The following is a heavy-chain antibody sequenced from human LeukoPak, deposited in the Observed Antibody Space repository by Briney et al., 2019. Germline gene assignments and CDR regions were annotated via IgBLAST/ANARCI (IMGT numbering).Heavy chain of an antibody. Sequence: PGGSLRHSCAASGFTFSSYAMSWVRQAPGKRLEWVSGISSSGGSTYYADSVKGRFTISRDNSKNTLYLQMNSLRAEDTAVYYCAKEPRRGYYDSSGYFDYWGQGTLVTVSS. CDR2: ISSSGGST. J-gene: IGHJ4*02. CDR3: AKEPRRGYYDSSGYFDY. V-gene: IGHV3-23*01. D-gene: IGHD3-22*01. CDR1: GFTFSSYA.